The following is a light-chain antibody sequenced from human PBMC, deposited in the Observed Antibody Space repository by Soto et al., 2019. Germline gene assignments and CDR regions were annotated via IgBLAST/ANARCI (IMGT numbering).Light chain of an antibody. CDR3: TVWDDSLRGRL. CDR1: SSSIESNY. J-gene: IGLJ2*01. CDR2: RNN. Sequence: QAVVTQPPSASGTPGQRVTISCSGTSSSIESNYVYWYQQLPGTAPRLLIYRNNQRPSGVPDRFSGSKSGTSASLAISALRSEDEADHYCTVWDDSLRGRLFGGGTQLTVL. V-gene: IGLV1-47*01.